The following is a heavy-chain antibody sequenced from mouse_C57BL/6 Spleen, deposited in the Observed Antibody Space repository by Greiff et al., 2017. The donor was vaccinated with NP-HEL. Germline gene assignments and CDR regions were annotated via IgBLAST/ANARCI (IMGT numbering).Heavy chain of an antibody. V-gene: IGHV1-39*01. CDR3: ARPSYYGSPFDY. CDR2: INPNYGTT. Sequence: VQLQQPGPELVKPGASVKISCKASGYSFTDYYMNWVKQSNGQSLEWIGVINPNYGTTSYNQKFKGKATLTVDQSSSTAYMQLNSLTSEDSAVYYCARPSYYGSPFDYWGQGTTLTVSS. J-gene: IGHJ2*01. CDR1: GYSFTDYY. D-gene: IGHD1-1*01.